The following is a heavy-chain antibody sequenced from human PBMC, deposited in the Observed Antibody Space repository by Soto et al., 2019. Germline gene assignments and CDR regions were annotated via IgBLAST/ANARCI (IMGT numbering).Heavy chain of an antibody. CDR3: AREEEIVVVVAATRSHFDY. V-gene: IGHV1-18*01. J-gene: IGHJ4*02. D-gene: IGHD2-15*01. Sequence: QVQLVQSGAEVKKPGASVKVSCKASGYTFTSYGISWVQQAPGQGLEWMGWISAYNGNTNYAQKLQGRVTMTTDTSRSTAYMELRSLRSDDTAVYYCAREEEIVVVVAATRSHFDYWGQGTLVTVSS. CDR1: GYTFTSYG. CDR2: ISAYNGNT.